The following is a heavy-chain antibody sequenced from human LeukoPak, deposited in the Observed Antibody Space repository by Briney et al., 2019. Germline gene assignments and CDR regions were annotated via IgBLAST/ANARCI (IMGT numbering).Heavy chain of an antibody. CDR1: GFTFSSYS. CDR3: ARELIGVVPAATNDH. CDR2: ISSSSSYI. J-gene: IGHJ4*02. D-gene: IGHD2-2*01. V-gene: IGHV3-21*01. Sequence: GGSLRLSCAASGFTFSSYSMNWVRQAPGKGLEWVSSISSSSSYIYYADSVKGRFTISRDNAKNSLYLQMNSLRAEDTAVYYCARELIGVVPAATNDHWGQGTLVTVSS.